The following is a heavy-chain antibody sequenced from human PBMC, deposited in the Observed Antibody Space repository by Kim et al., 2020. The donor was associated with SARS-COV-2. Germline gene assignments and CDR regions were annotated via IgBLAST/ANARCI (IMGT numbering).Heavy chain of an antibody. Sequence: ASVKVSCKASGYTFTSYYMHWVRQAPGQGLEWMGIINPSGGSTSYAQKFQGRVTMTRDTSTSTVYMELSSLRSEDTAVYYCARNMVRGVIGSGYYYYGMDVWGQGTTVTVSS. V-gene: IGHV1-46*01. CDR3: ARNMVRGVIGSGYYYYGMDV. J-gene: IGHJ6*02. CDR2: INPSGGST. CDR1: GYTFTSYY. D-gene: IGHD3-10*01.